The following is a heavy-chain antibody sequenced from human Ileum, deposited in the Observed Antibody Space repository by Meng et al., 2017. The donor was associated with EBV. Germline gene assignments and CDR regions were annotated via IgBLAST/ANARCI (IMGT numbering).Heavy chain of an antibody. J-gene: IGHJ4*02. V-gene: IGHV4-39*01. CDR3: ARGYSSGWYYFDS. D-gene: IGHD6-19*01. CDR2: IYYCGTT. CDR1: VVSSDRSVNN. Sequence: LPLTGTRPDRVKPSEPLFLHRTCYVVSSDRSVNNWIWIRQSPGNGLEWMGNIYYCGTTYYNPPLKSRVTISVDTAKNQFSLKLSSVTAADTAVYYCARGYSSGWYYFDSWGQGTLVTVSS.